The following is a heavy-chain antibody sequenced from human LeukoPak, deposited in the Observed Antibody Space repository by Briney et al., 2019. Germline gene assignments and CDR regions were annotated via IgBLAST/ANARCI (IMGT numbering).Heavy chain of an antibody. V-gene: IGHV1-2*02. CDR2: IDPSSGGT. Sequence: ASVKVSCKASGYTFTAYYMHWVRQAPGQGLEWMGWIDPSSGGTNYAQKLQGRVTMTTDTSTSTAYMELRSLRSDDTAVYYCARDASIAARPPVDYWGQGTLVTVSS. D-gene: IGHD6-6*01. CDR3: ARDASIAARPPVDY. J-gene: IGHJ4*02. CDR1: GYTFTAYY.